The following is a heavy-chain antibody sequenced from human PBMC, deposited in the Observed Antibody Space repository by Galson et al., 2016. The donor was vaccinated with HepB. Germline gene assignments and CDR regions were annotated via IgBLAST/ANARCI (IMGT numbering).Heavy chain of an antibody. J-gene: IGHJ3*02. Sequence: SLRLSCAASGFTFSSYAMQWVRQAPGKGLEWVAIISYDGSNKYHADSVKVRFTISRDNSKNTLNLQMNSLRAEDTAVYYRARGGWGGCNSKAFDIWGQGTMVSVSS. CDR1: GFTFSSYA. CDR3: ARGGWGGCNSKAFDI. D-gene: IGHD2/OR15-2a*01. V-gene: IGHV3-30-3*01. CDR2: ISYDGSNK.